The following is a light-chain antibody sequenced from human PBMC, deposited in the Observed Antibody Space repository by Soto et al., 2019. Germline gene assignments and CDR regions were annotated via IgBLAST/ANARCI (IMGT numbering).Light chain of an antibody. CDR2: GAT. CDR3: QQYGSPPPCT. J-gene: IGKJ2*02. CDR1: QSVSSSY. V-gene: IGKV3-20*01. Sequence: EIVLTQSPGTLSLSPGERATLSCRASQSVSSSYLAWYQQKPGQAPRLLIYGATSRATGIPDRFSGSGSGTDFTLTISRLEPEDFAVYYCQQYGSPPPCTFGQGTQLEIK.